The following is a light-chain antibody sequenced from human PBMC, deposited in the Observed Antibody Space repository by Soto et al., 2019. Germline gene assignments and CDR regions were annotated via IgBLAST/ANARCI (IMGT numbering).Light chain of an antibody. CDR1: QSIRKT. Sequence: ELVLSQSPATLSVSPGERATLSCRASQSIRKTLAWYQQKPCQAPTLRIYEASTMATGVPARFSGSGSGTEFTLTISSLQSEDFAIYYCQQSHNYMYTFGQGTKLEIK. CDR2: EAS. CDR3: QQSHNYMYT. J-gene: IGKJ2*01. V-gene: IGKV3-15*01.